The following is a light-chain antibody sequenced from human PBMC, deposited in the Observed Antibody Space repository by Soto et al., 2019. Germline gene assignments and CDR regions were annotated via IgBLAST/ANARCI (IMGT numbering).Light chain of an antibody. Sequence: QCVLTQPPSVSAAPGQKGTISCSGSISNIGGNSVSWYQQLPGTAPKLLIYDDNKRPSGIPDRFSGSKSGTSATLGITGFQTGDEADYYCGSWDSSLRAYVFRTGTKVTVL. CDR3: GSWDSSLRAYV. V-gene: IGLV1-51*01. CDR1: ISNIGGNS. J-gene: IGLJ1*01. CDR2: DDN.